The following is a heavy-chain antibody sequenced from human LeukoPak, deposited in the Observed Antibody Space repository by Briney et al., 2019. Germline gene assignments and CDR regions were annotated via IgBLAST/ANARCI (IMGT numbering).Heavy chain of an antibody. CDR1: GGSISSYY. V-gene: IGHV4-59*01. CDR2: IYYSGST. D-gene: IGHD3-10*01. J-gene: IGHJ6*03. Sequence: ETLSLTCTVSGGSISSYYWSWIRQPPGKGLEWIGYIYYSGSTNYKPSLKSRVTISVDTSRNQFSLKLSSVTAADTAVYYCARTGGSGRGRNYYYYMDVWGKGTTVTVSS. CDR3: ARTGGSGRGRNYYYYMDV.